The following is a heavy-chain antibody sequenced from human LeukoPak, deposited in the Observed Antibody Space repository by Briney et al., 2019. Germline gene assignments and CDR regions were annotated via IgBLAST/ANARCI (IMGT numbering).Heavy chain of an antibody. V-gene: IGHV4-34*01. J-gene: IGHJ4*02. CDR2: INHSGST. CDR1: GGSFSGSY. Sequence: KSSETLSLTCAVYGGSFSGSYWSWIRQPPGKGLEWIGEINHSGSTNYNPSLKSRVTISVDTSKNQFSLKLSSVTAADTAVYYCARAPIGYCSSTSCYGGQLIDWGQGTLVTVSS. CDR3: ARAPIGYCSSTSCYGGQLID. D-gene: IGHD2-2*01.